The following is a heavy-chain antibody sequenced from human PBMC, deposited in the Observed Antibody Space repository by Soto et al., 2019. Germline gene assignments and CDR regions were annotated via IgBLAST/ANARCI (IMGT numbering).Heavy chain of an antibody. J-gene: IGHJ5*02. CDR1: GYTFTNFG. D-gene: IGHD2-8*01. Sequence: SVKVSCKASGYTFTNFGISWVRQAPGQGLEWMGRIIPILGIANYAQKFQGRVTITADKSTSTAYMELSSLRSEDTAVYYCARVYASGWFDPWGQGTLVTV. CDR3: ARVYASGWFDP. V-gene: IGHV1-69*04. CDR2: IIPILGIA.